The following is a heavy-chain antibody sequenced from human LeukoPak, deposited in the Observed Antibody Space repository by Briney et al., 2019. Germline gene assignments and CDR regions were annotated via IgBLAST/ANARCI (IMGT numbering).Heavy chain of an antibody. Sequence: GGSLRLSCAASGFTFNSFAMNWVRQAPGGGLEWVSSISGSDSTSHYADFVKGRFTISRDNSKNTLYLQMNSLRAEDTAAYYCAKSLGVGGYTRYKGFDQWGQGTLVVVSS. D-gene: IGHD3-16*02. CDR1: GFTFNSFA. CDR3: AKSLGVGGYTRYKGFDQ. J-gene: IGHJ4*02. CDR2: ISGSDSTS. V-gene: IGHV3-23*01.